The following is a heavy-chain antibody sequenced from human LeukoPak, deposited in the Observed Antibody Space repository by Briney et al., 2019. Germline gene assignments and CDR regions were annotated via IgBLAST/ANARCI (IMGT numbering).Heavy chain of an antibody. D-gene: IGHD2-2*01. CDR3: AVHCITISCHSPR. CDR2: IYSAGAT. Sequence: GGSLRLSCAASGFTVSDNYMTWVRQAPGKGLEWVSSIYSAGATHYAESVKGRFTISRDNSKNSLYLQMNSLRAEDTAVYYCAVHCITISCHSPRWGQGTLVTVSS. J-gene: IGHJ4*02. V-gene: IGHV3-53*01. CDR1: GFTVSDNY.